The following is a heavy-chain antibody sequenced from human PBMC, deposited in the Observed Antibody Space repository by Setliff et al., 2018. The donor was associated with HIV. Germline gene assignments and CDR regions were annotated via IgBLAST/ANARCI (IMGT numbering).Heavy chain of an antibody. Sequence: GGSLRLSCEASGFTVSSSYMAWVRQAPGKGLEWVSTIYSDGSTYYSDSVKGRFTISRDSSTNTLYLQMNSLRAEDTAVYYCAKDSGRIAVREVFDYWGQGTLVTIS. CDR1: GFTVSSSY. CDR2: IYSDGST. V-gene: IGHV3-53*01. D-gene: IGHD6-6*01. J-gene: IGHJ4*02. CDR3: AKDSGRIAVREVFDY.